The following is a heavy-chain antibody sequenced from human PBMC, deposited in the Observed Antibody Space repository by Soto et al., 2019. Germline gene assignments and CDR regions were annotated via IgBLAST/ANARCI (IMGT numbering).Heavy chain of an antibody. CDR2: IKSKTEGGTT. CDR3: STAQGYCSGGTCFYHFYGMDV. J-gene: IGHJ6*02. Sequence: KTAGSLRLSCAASGFTFTNAWISWVLQAPGEGREWVGRIKSKTEGGTTDYAATVKGRFTISRDDSENTLYLQMNSLKTEDTAVYYCSTAQGYCSGGTCFYHFYGMDVWGQGTTVTVS. D-gene: IGHD2-15*01. CDR1: GFTFTNAW. V-gene: IGHV3-15*01.